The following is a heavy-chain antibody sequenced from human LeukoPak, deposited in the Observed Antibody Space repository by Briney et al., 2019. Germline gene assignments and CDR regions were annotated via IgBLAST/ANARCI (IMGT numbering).Heavy chain of an antibody. D-gene: IGHD5-18*01. Sequence: GASVKVSCKASGYTFTSYGISWVRQAPGQGLEWMGWISAYNGNTNYAQKLQGRVTMTTDTSTSTAYMELRSLRSDDTAVYYCARMVKEDYYYYGMDVRGQGTTVTVSS. J-gene: IGHJ6*02. CDR1: GYTFTSYG. V-gene: IGHV1-18*01. CDR3: ARMVKEDYYYYGMDV. CDR2: ISAYNGNT.